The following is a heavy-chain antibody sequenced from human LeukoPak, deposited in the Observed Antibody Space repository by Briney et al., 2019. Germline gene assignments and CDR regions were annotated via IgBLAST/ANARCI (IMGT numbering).Heavy chain of an antibody. CDR1: GGTFSSYT. D-gene: IGHD3-10*01. CDR3: ARRSGSYMRDY. Sequence: GASVKVSCKASGGTFSSYTISWVRQAPGQGLERMGRIIPILGIANYAQKFQGRVTITADKSTSTAYMELSSLRSEDTAVYYCARRSGSYMRDYWGQGTLVTVSS. J-gene: IGHJ4*02. V-gene: IGHV1-69*02. CDR2: IIPILGIA.